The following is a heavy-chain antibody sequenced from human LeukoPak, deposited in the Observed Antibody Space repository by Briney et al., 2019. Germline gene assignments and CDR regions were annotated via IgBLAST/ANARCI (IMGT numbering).Heavy chain of an antibody. CDR2: IIPILGIA. CDR1: GGTFSSYA. Sequence: SVKVSCKASGGTFSSYAISWVRQAPGQGLEWMGRIIPILGIANYAQKFQGRVTITADKSTSTAYMELSSLRSEDTAVYYCARDDYCGGDCYSNHDAFDIWGQGTMVTVSS. J-gene: IGHJ3*02. CDR3: ARDDYCGGDCYSNHDAFDI. D-gene: IGHD2-21*02. V-gene: IGHV1-69*04.